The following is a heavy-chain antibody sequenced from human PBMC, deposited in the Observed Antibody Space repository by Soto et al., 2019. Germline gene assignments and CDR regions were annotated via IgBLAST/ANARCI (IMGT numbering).Heavy chain of an antibody. CDR1: YW. V-gene: IGHV5-51*01. Sequence: YWIGWVRQMPGKGLEWMGIIYPGDSDTRYSPSFQGQVTISADKSISTAYLQWSSLKASDTAMFYCARHVGYYYDSSPTRAFDIWGQGTMVTVSS. J-gene: IGHJ3*02. CDR3: ARHVGYYYDSSPTRAFDI. CDR2: IYPGDSDT. D-gene: IGHD3-22*01.